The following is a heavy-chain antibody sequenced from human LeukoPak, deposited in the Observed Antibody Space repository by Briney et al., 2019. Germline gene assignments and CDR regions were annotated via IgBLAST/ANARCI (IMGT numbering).Heavy chain of an antibody. D-gene: IGHD3-22*01. Sequence: PGGSLRLSCAASGFTFSSYAMSWVRQAPGKGLEWVSAISGSGGSTYYADSVKGRFTISRDKSKSTVSLQMNSLRVEDTAVYYCAKGAYVGGSSGYYPIWGQGTMVTVSS. J-gene: IGHJ3*01. CDR3: AKGAYVGGSSGYYPI. V-gene: IGHV3-23*01. CDR2: ISGSGGST. CDR1: GFTFSSYA.